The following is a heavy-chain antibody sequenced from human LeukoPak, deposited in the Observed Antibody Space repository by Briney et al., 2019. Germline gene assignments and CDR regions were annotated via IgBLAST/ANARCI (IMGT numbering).Heavy chain of an antibody. CDR3: ASPNYYDSSGYYYGVDYYYGMDV. J-gene: IGHJ6*02. D-gene: IGHD3-22*01. V-gene: IGHV1-3*01. CDR2: IYAGNGNT. Sequence: ASVKVSCKASGYTFTSYAMHWVRQAPGQRLEWMGWIYAGNGNTKYSQKFQGRVTITRDTSASTAYMELSSLRSEDTAVYYCASPNYYDSSGYYYGVDYYYGMDVWGQGTTVTVSS. CDR1: GYTFTSYA.